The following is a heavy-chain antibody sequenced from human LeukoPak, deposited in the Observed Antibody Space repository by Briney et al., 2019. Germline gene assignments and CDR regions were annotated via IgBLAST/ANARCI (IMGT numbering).Heavy chain of an antibody. J-gene: IGHJ6*02. CDR1: GGSFSGYY. CDR3: ARVRYYDFWSGYYSATLGYYYGMDV. V-gene: IGHV4-34*01. D-gene: IGHD3-3*01. Sequence: SETLSLTCAVYGGSFSGYYWSWIRQPPGKGLEWIGEINHSGSTNYNPPLKSRVTISVDTSKNQFSLKLSSVTAADTAVYYCARVRYYDFWSGYYSATLGYYYGMDVWGQGTTVTVSS. CDR2: INHSGST.